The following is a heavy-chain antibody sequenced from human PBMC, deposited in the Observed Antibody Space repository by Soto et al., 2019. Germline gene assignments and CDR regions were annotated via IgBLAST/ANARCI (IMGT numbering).Heavy chain of an antibody. Sequence: GGSLRLSCAASRFTFSTYVMSWGRQAPGKGLEWVSSIGAGGGTTYYADSVKGRFTISRDNSKNTLYPQLTSLRAEDTAVYYCEKDFAPDSRWQFDYWGQGTLVTVSS. CDR3: EKDFAPDSRWQFDY. CDR1: RFTFSTYV. J-gene: IGHJ4*02. CDR2: IGAGGGTT. D-gene: IGHD6-19*01. V-gene: IGHV3-23*01.